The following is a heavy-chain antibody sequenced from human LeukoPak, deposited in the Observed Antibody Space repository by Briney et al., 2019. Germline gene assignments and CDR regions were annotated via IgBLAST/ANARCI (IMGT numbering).Heavy chain of an antibody. D-gene: IGHD3-10*01. Sequence: GASVKVSCKVSGYTLTELSMHWVRQAPGKGLEWMGGFDPEDGETIYAQKFQGRVTMTEDTSTDTAYMELSSLRSEDTAVYYCARAIPGYYGSGSFGYWGQGTLVTVSS. CDR1: GYTLTELS. CDR3: ARAIPGYYGSGSFGY. CDR2: FDPEDGET. V-gene: IGHV1-24*01. J-gene: IGHJ4*02.